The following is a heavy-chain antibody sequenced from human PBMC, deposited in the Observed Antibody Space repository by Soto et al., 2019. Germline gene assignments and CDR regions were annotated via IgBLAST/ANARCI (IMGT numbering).Heavy chain of an antibody. V-gene: IGHV3-30*18. J-gene: IGHJ6*02. CDR1: GFTFSSYG. Sequence: LRLSCAASGFTFSSYGIHWVRQAPCKGLGWVAVISYDGSNKYYADSVKGRFTISRDNSKNTLYLQMNSLRAEDTAVYYCAKGYCSSTSCYISGMDVWGQGTTVTVSS. CDR3: AKGYCSSTSCYISGMDV. D-gene: IGHD2-2*02. CDR2: ISYDGSNK.